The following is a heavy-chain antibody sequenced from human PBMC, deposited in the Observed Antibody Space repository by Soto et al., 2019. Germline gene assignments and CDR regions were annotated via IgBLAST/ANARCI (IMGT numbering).Heavy chain of an antibody. Sequence: SETLSLTCTISGGSISSRDYYWSWIRQHPGKGLEWIGYIYYSGNTNYNPSLKSRVTISVDTSKNQFSLKLSSVTAADTAVYYCARSPENYYGSGSYFFDYWGQGTLVTVSS. CDR3: ARSPENYYGSGSYFFDY. V-gene: IGHV4-31*03. CDR1: GGSISSRDYY. J-gene: IGHJ4*02. CDR2: IYYSGNT. D-gene: IGHD3-10*01.